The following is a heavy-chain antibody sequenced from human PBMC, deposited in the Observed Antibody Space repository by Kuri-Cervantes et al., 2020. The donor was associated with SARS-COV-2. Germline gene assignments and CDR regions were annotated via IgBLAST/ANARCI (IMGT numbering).Heavy chain of an antibody. J-gene: IGHJ4*02. CDR2: IGPSGTTK. Sequence: GGSLRLSCTASGFIFSDYYMTWIRQAPGKGLEWVSNIGPSGTTKYYADSVKGRFTISRDNAKNSLYLQMNSLRAEDTAVYYCARGSHYYDSSGYGFVGYWGQGTLVTVSS. D-gene: IGHD3-22*01. V-gene: IGHV3-11*04. CDR1: GFIFSDYY. CDR3: ARGSHYYDSSGYGFVGY.